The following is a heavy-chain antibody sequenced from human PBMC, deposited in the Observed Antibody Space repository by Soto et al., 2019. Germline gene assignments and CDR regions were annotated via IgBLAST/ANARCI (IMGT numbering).Heavy chain of an antibody. V-gene: IGHV4-59*12. J-gene: IGHJ5*02. Sequence: SETLSLTCTVSGGSISSYYWSWIRQPPGKGLEWIGYIYYSGSTNYNPSLESRVTMSVDTSKSQFSLQLTSVTAADTAVYYCARGLFSSGWYSYFDPWGQGTPVTVSS. CDR2: IYYSGST. CDR3: ARGLFSSGWYSYFDP. D-gene: IGHD6-19*01. CDR1: GGSISSYY.